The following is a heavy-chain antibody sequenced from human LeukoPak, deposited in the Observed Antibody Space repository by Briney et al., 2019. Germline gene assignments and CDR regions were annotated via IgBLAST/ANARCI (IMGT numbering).Heavy chain of an antibody. CDR3: VRDSGSSYGYYFLH. V-gene: IGHV3-21*01. Sequence: GGSLRLSCAASGFTFNRYSMYWVRQAPGKGLEWVSSTSSSSSHMFYPDSVKGRFSISRDKANNSLYLQLNSLRAEDTAVYYCVRDSGSSYGYYFLHWGQGTLVTVSS. J-gene: IGHJ1*01. D-gene: IGHD1-26*01. CDR1: GFTFNRYS. CDR2: TSSSSSHM.